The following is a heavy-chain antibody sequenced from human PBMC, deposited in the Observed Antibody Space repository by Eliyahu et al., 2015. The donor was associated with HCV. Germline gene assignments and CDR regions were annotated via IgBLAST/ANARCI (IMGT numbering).Heavy chain of an antibody. J-gene: IGHJ4*02. CDR1: GFTFSSYD. CDR3: ARGTITIPGVDY. D-gene: IGHD2-8*01. Sequence: EVQLVESGGGLIQPGGSLRLSCAASGFTFSSYDMHWVRLPTGKGLGWVSTINTAGATYYSGSVQGRFTISRENAKNSLYLQINSLRAGDTAMYYCARGTITIPGVDYWGQGTLVTVSS. CDR2: INTAGAT. V-gene: IGHV3-13*01.